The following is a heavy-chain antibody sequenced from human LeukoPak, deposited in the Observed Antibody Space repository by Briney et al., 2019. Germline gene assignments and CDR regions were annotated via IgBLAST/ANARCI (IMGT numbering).Heavy chain of an antibody. V-gene: IGHV3-48*04. J-gene: IGHJ4*02. D-gene: IGHD3-22*01. CDR3: ARAWTSGYGLFDY. Sequence: PGGSLRLSCAASGFTFSSYSMNWVRQAPGKGLEWVSYISSGSSAIYYADSVKGRFTISRDNAKNSLYLQMNSLRAEDTAVYYCARAWTSGYGLFDYWGQGTLVTVSS. CDR2: ISSGSSAI. CDR1: GFTFSSYS.